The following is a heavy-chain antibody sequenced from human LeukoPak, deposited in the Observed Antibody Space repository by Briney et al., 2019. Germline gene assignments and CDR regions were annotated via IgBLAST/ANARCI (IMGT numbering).Heavy chain of an antibody. Sequence: SETLSLXCTVSGGSISSYYWSWIRQPPGKGLEWIGYIYYSGSTNYNPSLKSRVTISVDTSKNQFSLKLSSVTAADTAVYYCARAYYDSSGSIDYWGQGTLVTVSS. CDR2: IYYSGST. V-gene: IGHV4-59*13. J-gene: IGHJ4*02. CDR1: GGSISSYY. CDR3: ARAYYDSSGSIDY. D-gene: IGHD3-22*01.